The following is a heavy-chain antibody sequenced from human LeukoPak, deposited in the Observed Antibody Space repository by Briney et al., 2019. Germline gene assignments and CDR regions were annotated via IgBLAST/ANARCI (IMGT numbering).Heavy chain of an antibody. Sequence: PGGSLRLSCAASGFTFSDYYMSWIRQAPGKGLERVSVIYSGGSTYYADSVKGRFTISRDNSKNTLYLQMNSLRAEDTAVYYCASVRTKGENWFDPWGQGTLVTVSS. CDR1: GFTFSDYY. V-gene: IGHV3-53*01. J-gene: IGHJ5*02. CDR3: ASVRTKGENWFDP. D-gene: IGHD2-8*01. CDR2: IYSGGST.